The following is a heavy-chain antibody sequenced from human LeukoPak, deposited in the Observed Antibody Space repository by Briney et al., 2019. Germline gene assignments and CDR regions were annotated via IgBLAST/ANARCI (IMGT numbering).Heavy chain of an antibody. V-gene: IGHV1-46*01. Sequence: ASVKVSCKAAGYTFGNYGIKWVRQAPGQGLEWGGIVNPSGDSTNYAQNFQGRVTMTGDTYTSTVYMELSSLRSEDTAVYYCARVRDGYNDAYDMWGQGTMVTVTS. CDR1: GYTFGNYG. CDR2: VNPSGDST. J-gene: IGHJ3*02. CDR3: ARVRDGYNDAYDM. D-gene: IGHD5-24*01.